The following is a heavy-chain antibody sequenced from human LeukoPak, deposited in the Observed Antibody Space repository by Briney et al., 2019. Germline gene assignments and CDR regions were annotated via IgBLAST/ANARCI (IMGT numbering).Heavy chain of an antibody. J-gene: IGHJ4*02. CDR2: IISNSGDT. D-gene: IGHD3-10*01. V-gene: IGHV1-2*06. CDR1: GYSFSDYA. Sequence: ASVKVSCKSSGYSFSDYAMHWVRQAPGQGLEWMGRIISNSGDTSYAQKFQGRLTMTRDTSISTAYMDLSGLTFDDTAVYYCARGGSGSGYLYYFDQWGQGTLVSVSS. CDR3: ARGGSGSGYLYYFDQ.